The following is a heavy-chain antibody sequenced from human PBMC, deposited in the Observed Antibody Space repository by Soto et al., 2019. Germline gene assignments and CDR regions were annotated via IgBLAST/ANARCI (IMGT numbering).Heavy chain of an antibody. CDR3: VRKPNRAGSLDS. CDR2: IYYTGKT. V-gene: IGHV4-59*01. D-gene: IGHD2-8*01. CDR1: GVPICYYY. J-gene: IGHJ4*02. Sequence: SVTLSLPCGIYGVPICYYYLSLIRQPPGKGLEWLAYIYYTGKTDQNPSLERRVSISLGTSKNQFSLNLRSVTAADTAGYYCVRKPNRAGSLDSWGPGLLVTVSS.